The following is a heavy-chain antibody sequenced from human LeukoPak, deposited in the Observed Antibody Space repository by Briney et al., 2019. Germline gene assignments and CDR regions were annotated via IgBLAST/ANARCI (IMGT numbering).Heavy chain of an antibody. D-gene: IGHD3-22*01. Sequence: PGGSLRLSCAVSGITLSNYGMSWVRQAPGKGLEWVAGISDSGGRTNHADSVKGRFTTSRDNPKNTLYLQMNSLRAEDTAVYFCAKRGVVIRVILVGFHKEAYYFDSWGQGALVTVSS. CDR1: GITLSNYG. V-gene: IGHV3-23*01. J-gene: IGHJ4*02. CDR2: ISDSGGRT. CDR3: AKRGVVIRVILVGFHKEAYYFDS.